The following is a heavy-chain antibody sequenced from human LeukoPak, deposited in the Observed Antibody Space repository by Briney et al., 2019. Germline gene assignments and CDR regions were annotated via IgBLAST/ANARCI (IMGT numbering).Heavy chain of an antibody. J-gene: IGHJ3*02. CDR1: GFTFSDYY. Sequence: GGSLRLSCAASGFTFSDYYMSWVRQAPGKGLEWVSVIYSGGSTYYADSVKGRFTISRDNSKNTLYLQMNSLRAEDTAVYYCAREASSSIAAYDAFDIWGQGTMVTVSS. CDR2: IYSGGST. V-gene: IGHV3-53*01. CDR3: AREASSSIAAYDAFDI. D-gene: IGHD6-6*01.